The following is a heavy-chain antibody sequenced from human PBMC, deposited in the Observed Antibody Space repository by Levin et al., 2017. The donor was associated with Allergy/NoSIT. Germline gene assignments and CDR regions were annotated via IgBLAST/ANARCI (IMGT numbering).Heavy chain of an antibody. CDR1: GFTFSSYA. CDR3: AKVNDDFWSGLHY. Sequence: GESLKISCAASGFTFSSYAMNWVRQAPGKGLEWVSAISGSGGSAYYADSVRGRFTVSRDNSKNTLYLQVNSLRAEDTAVYYCAKVNDDFWSGLHYWGKGTLVTVSS. V-gene: IGHV3-23*01. CDR2: ISGSGGSA. J-gene: IGHJ4*02. D-gene: IGHD3-3*01.